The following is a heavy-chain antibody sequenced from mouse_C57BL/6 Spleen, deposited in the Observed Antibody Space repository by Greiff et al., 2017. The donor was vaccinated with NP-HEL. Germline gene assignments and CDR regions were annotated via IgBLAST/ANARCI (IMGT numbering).Heavy chain of an antibody. V-gene: IGHV1-80*01. Sequence: QVQLQQSGAELVKPGASVKISCKASGYAFSSYWMNWVKQRPGKGLEWIGQIYPGDGDTNYNGKFKGRATLTADKSSSTAYMQRSSLTSEDSAVYFCARWGYYGSSYGGFDYWGQGTTLTVSS. CDR1: GYAFSSYW. D-gene: IGHD1-1*01. J-gene: IGHJ2*01. CDR3: ARWGYYGSSYGGFDY. CDR2: IYPGDGDT.